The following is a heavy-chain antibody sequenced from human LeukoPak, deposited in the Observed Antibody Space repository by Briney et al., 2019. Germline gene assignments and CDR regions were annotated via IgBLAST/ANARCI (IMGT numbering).Heavy chain of an antibody. D-gene: IGHD4-17*01. CDR1: GFTFAAYT. CDR3: AVMTTVSSRYYYYMDV. Sequence: PGGSLRLSCAASGFTFAAYTMHWVRQRPGRGLEWVSLISWNGGSTSYTNSVKGRFTISRDNAKKSLYLQMNSLRAEDTAVYYCAVMTTVSSRYYYYMDVWGKGTAVTVSS. J-gene: IGHJ6*03. V-gene: IGHV3-43*01. CDR2: ISWNGGST.